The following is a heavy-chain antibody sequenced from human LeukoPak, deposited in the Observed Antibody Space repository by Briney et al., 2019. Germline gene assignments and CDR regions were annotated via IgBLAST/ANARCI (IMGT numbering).Heavy chain of an antibody. Sequence: SETLSLTCTVSGGSLSSYYWSWIRQPPGRGLEWIGYIYYSGSTNYNPSLKSRVTISVDTSKNQFSLKLSSVTAADTAVYYCASCCGDYERGGIDAFDIWGQGTMVTVSS. CDR1: GGSLSSYY. D-gene: IGHD4-17*01. CDR2: IYYSGST. CDR3: ASCCGDYERGGIDAFDI. V-gene: IGHV4-59*01. J-gene: IGHJ3*02.